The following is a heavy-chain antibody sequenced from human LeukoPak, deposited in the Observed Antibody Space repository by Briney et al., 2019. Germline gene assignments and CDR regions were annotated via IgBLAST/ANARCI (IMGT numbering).Heavy chain of an antibody. J-gene: IGHJ6*02. D-gene: IGHD3-10*01. CDR2: ISYDGSNK. Sequence: PGGGLRLSRAASGFTFSSYAMHWVRQAPGKGLEWVAVISYDGSNKYYADSVKGRFTISRDNSKNTLYLQMNSLKAEDTAVYYCARDGPPFGEVIYYYGLDVWGQGTTVTVSS. CDR3: ARDGPPFGEVIYYYGLDV. CDR1: GFTFSSYA. V-gene: IGHV3-30*04.